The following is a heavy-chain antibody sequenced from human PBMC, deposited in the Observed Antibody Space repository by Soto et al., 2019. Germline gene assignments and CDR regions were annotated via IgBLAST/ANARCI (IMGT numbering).Heavy chain of an antibody. V-gene: IGHV4-31*02. J-gene: IGHJ4*02. D-gene: IGHD1-26*01. CDR1: GGSIIDRGYY. Sequence: SEPLPVTWTVSGGSIIDRGYYWSWIRQHPGKGLEWIGYIYYSGSTYYNPSLKSRVTISVDTSKNQFSLKLSSVTAADTAVYYCARTPLLWGQGTLVTVSS. CDR2: IYYSGST. CDR3: ARTPLL.